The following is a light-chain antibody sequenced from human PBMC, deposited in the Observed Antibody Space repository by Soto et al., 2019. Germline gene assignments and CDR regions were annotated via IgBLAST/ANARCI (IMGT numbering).Light chain of an antibody. CDR2: NVN. CDR1: SSDIGGYDF. J-gene: IGLJ1*01. Sequence: SVLTQPPSASGSPGQAVTISCTGTSSDIGGYDFVSWYQVRPGEAPQLIIYNVNGRPSGVPRRFSGSKSGNTASLTVSGLQAVDEADYYCCSYAGIYSYVFGTGTKVTVL. V-gene: IGLV2-8*01. CDR3: CSYAGIYSYV.